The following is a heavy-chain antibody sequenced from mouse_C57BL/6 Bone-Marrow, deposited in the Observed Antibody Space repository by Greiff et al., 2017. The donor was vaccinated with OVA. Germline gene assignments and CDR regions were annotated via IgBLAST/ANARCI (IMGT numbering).Heavy chain of an antibody. D-gene: IGHD1-2*01. CDR2: ISNLAYSI. V-gene: IGHV5-15*01. CDR1: GFTFSDYG. Sequence: EVQRVESGGGLVQPGGSLKLSCAASGFTFSDYGMAWVRQAPREGPEWVAVISNLAYSIYYADTVTGRFTISRENATNTLYLEMSSLRSKDTAMPYCATRTYYGTDYYAMDYWGQGTSVTVSS. CDR3: ATRTYYGTDYYAMDY. J-gene: IGHJ4*01.